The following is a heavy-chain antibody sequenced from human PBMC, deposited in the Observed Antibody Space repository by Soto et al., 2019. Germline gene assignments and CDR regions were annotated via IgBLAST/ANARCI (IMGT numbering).Heavy chain of an antibody. Sequence: ASVKVSCKASGFTFTRSAMQWVRQASGQRLERIGWIVVGSGNTNYAQKFQERVTITRDMSTSTAYMELSSLRSEDTAVYYCAAVGNVWGSYRPQRVDYFDYWGQGTLVTVSS. CDR2: IVVGSGNT. V-gene: IGHV1-58*02. D-gene: IGHD3-16*02. J-gene: IGHJ4*02. CDR1: GFTFTRSA. CDR3: AAVGNVWGSYRPQRVDYFDY.